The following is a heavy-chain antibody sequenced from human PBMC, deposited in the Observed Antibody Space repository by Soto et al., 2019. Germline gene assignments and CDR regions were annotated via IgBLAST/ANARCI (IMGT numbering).Heavy chain of an antibody. CDR1: GGSISSSSYY. D-gene: IGHD3-3*01. CDR3: ARHFFHYDFWSGYPNWFDP. J-gene: IGHJ5*02. Sequence: PSETLSLTCTVSGGSISSSSYYWGWLRQPPGKGLEWFGSIYYSGSTYYNPSLKSRVTISVDTSKNQFSLKLSSVTAADTAVYYCARHFFHYDFWSGYPNWFDPWGQGTLVTVSS. CDR2: IYYSGST. V-gene: IGHV4-39*01.